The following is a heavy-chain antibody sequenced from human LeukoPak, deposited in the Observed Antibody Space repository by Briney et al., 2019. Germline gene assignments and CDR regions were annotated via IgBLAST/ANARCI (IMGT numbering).Heavy chain of an antibody. CDR2: ITPNSGSK. D-gene: IGHD2-2*01. CDR1: GYPFTGYY. Sequence: GASVKVSCKASGYPFTGYYLHWVRQAPGQGLEWMGWITPNSGSKNYPQLFQGRATMARDSSISTAYLELNRLRPDDTAVYYCARLADCSSSSCRSFDYWGQGTLVTVSS. CDR3: ARLADCSSSSCRSFDY. J-gene: IGHJ4*02. V-gene: IGHV1-2*02.